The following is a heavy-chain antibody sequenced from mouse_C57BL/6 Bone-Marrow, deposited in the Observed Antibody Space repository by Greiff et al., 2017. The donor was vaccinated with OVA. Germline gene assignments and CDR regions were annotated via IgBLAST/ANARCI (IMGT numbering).Heavy chain of an antibody. V-gene: IGHV5-2*01. CDR1: EYEFPSHD. D-gene: IGHD2-4*01. J-gene: IGHJ4*01. Sequence: EVHLVESGGGLVQPGESLKLSCESNEYEFPSHDMSWVRKTPEKRLELVAAINSDGGSTYYPDTMARRFIISRDNTKKTLFLQMSSLRSEDTALYYCARHGYDYDGGIPLWGQGTSVTVSS. CDR3: ARHGYDYDGGIPL. CDR2: INSDGGST.